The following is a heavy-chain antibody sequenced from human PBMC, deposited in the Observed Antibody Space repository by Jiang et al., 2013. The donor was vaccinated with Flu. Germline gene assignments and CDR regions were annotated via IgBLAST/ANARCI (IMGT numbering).Heavy chain of an antibody. D-gene: IGHD3-16*02. Sequence: PGQGLEWMGWINPNTGNPVYAQGFTGRFVFSLDTSVTTAYLRITSLMPEDTAVYYCARRSPTDFWGQGTLVTVSS. CDR2: INPNTGNP. J-gene: IGHJ4*02. CDR3: ARRSPTDF. V-gene: IGHV7-4-1*02.